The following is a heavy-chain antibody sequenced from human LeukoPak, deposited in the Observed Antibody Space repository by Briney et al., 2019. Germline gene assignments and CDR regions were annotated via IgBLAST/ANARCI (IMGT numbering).Heavy chain of an antibody. CDR1: GGSFSGYY. J-gene: IGHJ4*02. Sequence: SETLSLTCAVYGGSFSGYYWSRIRRPPGKGLEWIGEINHSGSTNYNPSLKSRVTISVDTPKNQFSLKLSSVTAADTAVYYCANGYYDSSGYYGDYWGQGTLVTVSS. CDR2: INHSGST. D-gene: IGHD3-22*01. CDR3: ANGYYDSSGYYGDY. V-gene: IGHV4-34*01.